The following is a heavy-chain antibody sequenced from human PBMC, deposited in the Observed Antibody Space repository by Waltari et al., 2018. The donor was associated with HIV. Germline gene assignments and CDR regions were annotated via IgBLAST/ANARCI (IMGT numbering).Heavy chain of an antibody. Sequence: QVQLVESGGGVVQPGRSLRLSCAASGFTFSRFAMHWVRQAPGKGLEWVAGISYDGSNKEYADSVKGRFTISRDNSKNTLYLQMNSLRVEDTAVYDCARGKNWSGYKFDYWGQGTLVTVSS. D-gene: IGHD3-3*01. CDR2: ISYDGSNK. CDR3: ARGKNWSGYKFDY. CDR1: GFTFSRFA. J-gene: IGHJ4*02. V-gene: IGHV3-30*04.